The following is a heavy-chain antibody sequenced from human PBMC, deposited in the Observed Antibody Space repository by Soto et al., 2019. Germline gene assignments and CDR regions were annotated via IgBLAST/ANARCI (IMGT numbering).Heavy chain of an antibody. J-gene: IGHJ4*02. Sequence: PSETLSLTCAVSGGSISSGGYSWSWIRQPPGKGLEWIGYIYHSGSTYYNPSLKSRVTISVDRSKNQSSLKLSSVTAADTAVYYCARVGEYCTNGVCYTPFDYWGQGTLVTVSS. D-gene: IGHD2-8*01. CDR3: ARVGEYCTNGVCYTPFDY. CDR1: GGSISSGGYS. CDR2: IYHSGST. V-gene: IGHV4-30-2*01.